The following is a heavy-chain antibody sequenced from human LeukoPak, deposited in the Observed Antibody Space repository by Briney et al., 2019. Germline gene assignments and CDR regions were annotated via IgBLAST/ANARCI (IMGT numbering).Heavy chain of an antibody. D-gene: IGHD6-19*01. J-gene: IGHJ3*02. CDR2: ISYDGSNK. V-gene: IGHV3-30-3*01. CDR1: GFTSSSYA. Sequence: GGSLRLSCAASGFTSSSYAIHWVRQAPGKGLEWVAVISYDGSNKYYADSVKGRFTISRDNSTNTLYLQMNSLRAEDTAVYYCAREGRAVAGHGGVDALDIWGQGTMVTVSS. CDR3: AREGRAVAGHGGVDALDI.